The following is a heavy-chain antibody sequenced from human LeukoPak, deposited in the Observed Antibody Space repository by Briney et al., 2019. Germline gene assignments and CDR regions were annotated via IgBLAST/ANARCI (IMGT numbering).Heavy chain of an antibody. J-gene: IGHJ4*02. CDR2: INHSGST. V-gene: IGHV4-34*01. Sequence: PSETLSLTCAVYGGSFSGYYWSWIRQPPGKGLEWIGEINHSGSTNYNPSLKSRVTISVDTSKNQFSLKLSSVTAADTAVYYCVRGGGLTTVTYDYWGQGTLVTVSS. CDR3: VRGGGLTTVTYDY. CDR1: GGSFSGYY. D-gene: IGHD4-17*01.